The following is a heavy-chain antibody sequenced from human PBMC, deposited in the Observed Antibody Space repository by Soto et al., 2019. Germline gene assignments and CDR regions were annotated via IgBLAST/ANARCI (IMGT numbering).Heavy chain of an antibody. V-gene: IGHV4-30-2*01. Sequence: LQLQESGSGLVKPSQTMSLTCAVSGASISSGGYSWSWIRQPPGKGLEWIGYIYHSGSTYYNPSLKSRVTISVDRSKNQFSLKLTSVTAADTAVYYCATVPGPWGQGTLVTVSS. CDR1: GASISSGGYS. CDR2: IYHSGST. J-gene: IGHJ5*02. CDR3: ATVPGP.